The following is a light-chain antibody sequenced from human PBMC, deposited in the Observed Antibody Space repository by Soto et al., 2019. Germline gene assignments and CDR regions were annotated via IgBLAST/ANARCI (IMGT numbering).Light chain of an antibody. V-gene: IGKV1-39*01. CDR1: QSISSY. CDR2: AAS. J-gene: IGKJ5*01. Sequence: GDRVTITFRASQSISSYLNWYQQKPGKAPKLLIYAASSLQSGVPSRFSGSGSGTDFTFTIRSLQPEDIATYYCQQYSHLITFGQGTRVEIK. CDR3: QQYSHLIT.